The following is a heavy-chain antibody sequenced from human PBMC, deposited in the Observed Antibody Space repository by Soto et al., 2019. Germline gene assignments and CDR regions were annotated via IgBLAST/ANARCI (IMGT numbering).Heavy chain of an antibody. CDR3: ASSVVELLPDY. CDR2: IRSKVNTYAT. CDR1: GFAFGDSA. D-gene: IGHD3-10*01. V-gene: IGHV3-73*01. J-gene: IGHJ4*02. Sequence: GGSLRLSCTASGFAFGDSAMHWVRQTSGKGLEWVGRIRSKVNTYATAYAASVSGRFTISRDDLKNTAYLQMNSLKTEDTAVYYCASSVVELLPDYWGQGTLVTVSS.